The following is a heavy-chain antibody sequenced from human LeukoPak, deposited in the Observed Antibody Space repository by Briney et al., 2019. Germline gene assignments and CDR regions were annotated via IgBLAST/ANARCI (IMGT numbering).Heavy chain of an antibody. Sequence: GASVKVSCKASGYTFTSYDINWVRQATGQGLEWMGWMNPNSGNTGYAQKFQGRVTMTRNTSISTAYMELSSLRSEDTAVYYCARVTTDYYDSSGYYVNWFDPWGQGTLVTVSS. CDR3: ARVTTDYYDSSGYYVNWFDP. CDR2: MNPNSGNT. CDR1: GYTFTSYD. J-gene: IGHJ5*02. D-gene: IGHD3-22*01. V-gene: IGHV1-8*01.